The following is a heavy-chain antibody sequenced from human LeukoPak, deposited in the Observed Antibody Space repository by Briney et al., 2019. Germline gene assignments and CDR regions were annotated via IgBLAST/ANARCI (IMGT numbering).Heavy chain of an antibody. J-gene: IGHJ4*02. V-gene: IGHV1-69*13. Sequence: ASVKVSCKASGGTFSSYAISWVRQAPGQGLEWMGGIIPILGTANYAQKFQGRVTITADESTSTAYMELSSLRSEDTAVYYCASIMEPYYFDYWGQGTLVTVSS. CDR1: GGTFSSYA. D-gene: IGHD3-16*01. CDR3: ASIMEPYYFDY. CDR2: IIPILGTA.